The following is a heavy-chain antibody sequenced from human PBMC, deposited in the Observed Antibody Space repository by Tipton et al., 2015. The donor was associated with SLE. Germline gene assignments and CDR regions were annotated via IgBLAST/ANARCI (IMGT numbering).Heavy chain of an antibody. CDR3: ARQRLRLLSPLDS. V-gene: IGHV4-59*08. J-gene: IGHJ6*02. D-gene: IGHD3-16*01. CDR1: GGSISSYY. CDR2: IYYSGST. Sequence: TLSLTCTVSGGSISSYYWSWIRQPPGKGLEWIGYIYYSGSTNYNPSLKSRGTISVDTSRNHFSLELTSVTAADTAVYYCARQRLRLLSPLDSWGQGTTVTVSS.